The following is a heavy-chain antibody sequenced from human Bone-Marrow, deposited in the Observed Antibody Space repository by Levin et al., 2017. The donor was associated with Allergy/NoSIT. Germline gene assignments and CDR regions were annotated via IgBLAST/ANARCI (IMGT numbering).Heavy chain of an antibody. CDR1: RFTFNNYA. CDR3: TKDALNSATRYFYGLDA. Sequence: GGSLRLSCTASRFTFNNYAMSWVRQAPGKGLEWVSAITGSGDKTYYADSVKGRFTVSRDNSKNTLYLQLNSLRAEDTAVYYCTKDALNSATRYFYGLDAWGLGTTVTVSS. CDR2: ITGSGDKT. J-gene: IGHJ6*02. D-gene: IGHD4-23*01. V-gene: IGHV3-23*01.